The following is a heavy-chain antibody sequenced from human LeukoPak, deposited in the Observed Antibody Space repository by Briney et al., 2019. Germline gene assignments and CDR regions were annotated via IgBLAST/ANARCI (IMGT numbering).Heavy chain of an antibody. CDR2: ISGDGGSS. CDR1: GFIFSSYW. Sequence: GGSLRLSCAASGFIFSSYWMHWVRQAPGKGLEWVSLISGDGGSSYYPDSVKGRFTISRDNSKNSLYLQMNSLRTEDTALYYCAAGRVEMATVSYYYGMDVWGQGTTVTVSS. CDR3: AAGRVEMATVSYYYGMDV. V-gene: IGHV3-43*02. J-gene: IGHJ6*02. D-gene: IGHD5-24*01.